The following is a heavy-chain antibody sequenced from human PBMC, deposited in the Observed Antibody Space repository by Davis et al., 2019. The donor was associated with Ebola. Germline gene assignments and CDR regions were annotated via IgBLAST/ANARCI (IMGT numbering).Heavy chain of an antibody. J-gene: IGHJ4*02. D-gene: IGHD6-13*01. Sequence: GESLKISCKGSGYSFTSYWIGWVRQMPGKGLEWMGIIYPGDSDTRYSPSFQGQVTISADKSISTAYLQWSSLKASDTAMYYCARVIAAAGTVFVDYFDYWGQGTLVTVSS. CDR2: IYPGDSDT. V-gene: IGHV5-51*01. CDR3: ARVIAAAGTVFVDYFDY. CDR1: GYSFTSYW.